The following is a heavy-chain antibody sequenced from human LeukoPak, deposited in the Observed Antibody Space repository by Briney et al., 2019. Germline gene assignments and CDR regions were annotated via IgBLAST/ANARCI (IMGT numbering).Heavy chain of an antibody. D-gene: IGHD1-1*01. CDR2: IYYSGTT. CDR1: GGSISSYY. Sequence: SETLSLTCAVSGGSISSYYWSWIRQPPGKGLEWIGYIYYSGTTNYNPSLKSRVTISVDTSKNQFSLKLSSVTAADTAVYYCARDRYGGIIDSWGQGTLVSVSS. CDR3: ARDRYGGIIDS. V-gene: IGHV4-59*01. J-gene: IGHJ4*02.